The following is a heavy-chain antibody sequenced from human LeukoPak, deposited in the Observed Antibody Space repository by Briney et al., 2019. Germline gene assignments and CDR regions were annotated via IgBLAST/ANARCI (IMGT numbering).Heavy chain of an antibody. CDR1: GFTFTNYA. CDR2: IGGSGGAT. D-gene: IGHD2-15*01. Sequence: GGSLRLSCAPSGFTFTNYAMSWVRQTPGKGLEWVSGIGGSGGATYYADSVKGRFTISRDNSKNTLYLHMNSLRGEDTAMYFCARGCGGGPGCYILDYWGQGTLVTVSS. CDR3: ARGCGGGPGCYILDY. J-gene: IGHJ4*02. V-gene: IGHV3-23*01.